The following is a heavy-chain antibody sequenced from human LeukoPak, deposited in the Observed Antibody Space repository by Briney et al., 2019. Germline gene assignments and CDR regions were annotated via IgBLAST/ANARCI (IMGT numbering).Heavy chain of an antibody. V-gene: IGHV4-61*02. CDR2: IYTNGGA. CDR1: GGSVTSGNYY. Sequence: SQTLSLTCTVSGGSVTSGNYYWNWIRQPAGKGLEWIGRIYTNGGASYDPSLKSRVTISIDASKNQFSLKLSSVTAADTAVYYCAREPPGYWGQGILVTVSS. J-gene: IGHJ4*02. CDR3: AREPPGY.